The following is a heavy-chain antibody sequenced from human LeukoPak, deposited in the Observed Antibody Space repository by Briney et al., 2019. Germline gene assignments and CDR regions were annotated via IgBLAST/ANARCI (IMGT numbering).Heavy chain of an antibody. D-gene: IGHD5-24*01. V-gene: IGHV4-34*01. CDR2: INRSGST. CDR1: GGSFSGYY. J-gene: IGHJ4*02. Sequence: SETLSLTCAVYGGSFSGYYWSWIRQPPGKGLEWIGEINRSGSTNYNPSLKSRVTISVDTSKNQFSPKLSSVTAADTAVYYCARGRNGDGYIHFDYWGQGTLVTVSS. CDR3: ARGRNGDGYIHFDY.